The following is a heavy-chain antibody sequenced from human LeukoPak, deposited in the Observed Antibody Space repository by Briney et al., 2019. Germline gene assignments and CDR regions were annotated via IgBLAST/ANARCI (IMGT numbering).Heavy chain of an antibody. J-gene: IGHJ4*02. CDR3: ASSYDSSGYYAH. Sequence: PSETLSLTCTVSGGSISSSSYYWGWIRQPPGKGLEWIGYIYYSGSTNYNPSLKSRVTISVDTSKNQFSLKLSSVTAADTAVYYCASSYDSSGYYAHWGQGTLVTVSS. V-gene: IGHV4-61*05. CDR1: GGSISSSSYY. D-gene: IGHD3-22*01. CDR2: IYYSGST.